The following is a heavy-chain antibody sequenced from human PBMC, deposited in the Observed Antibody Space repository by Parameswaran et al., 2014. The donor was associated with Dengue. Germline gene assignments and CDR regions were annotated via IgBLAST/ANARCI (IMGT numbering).Heavy chain of an antibody. Sequence: WIRQPPGRGWMGAVISYDGSNKYYGDSVKGRFTIPRDNSRNTVYLQMNSVRADDTAVYYCAKDYYHSSVISTGASDYYYYYYMDVWGKGTTVTVSS. J-gene: IGHJ6*03. CDR2: ISYDGSNK. D-gene: IGHD3-22*01. CDR3: AKDYYHSSVISTGASDYYYYYYMDV. V-gene: IGHV3-30*18.